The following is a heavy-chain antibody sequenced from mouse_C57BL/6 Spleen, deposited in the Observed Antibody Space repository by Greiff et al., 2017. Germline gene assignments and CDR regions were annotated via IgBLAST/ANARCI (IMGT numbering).Heavy chain of an antibody. CDR3: ERWDDYDGGD. CDR2: IYPGSGST. J-gene: IGHJ3*01. CDR1: GYTFTSYW. D-gene: IGHD2-4*01. V-gene: IGHV1-55*01. Sequence: QVQLQQPGAELVKPGASVKMSCKASGYTFTSYWITWVKQRPGQGLEWIGDIYPGSGSTNYNEKFRSKATLTVDTSSSTAYMQLSSLTSEDSAVYYCERWDDYDGGDWGQGTLVTVSA.